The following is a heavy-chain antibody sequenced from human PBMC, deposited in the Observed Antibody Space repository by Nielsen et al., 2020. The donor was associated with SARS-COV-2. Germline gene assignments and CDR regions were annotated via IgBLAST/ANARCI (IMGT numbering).Heavy chain of an antibody. CDR1: GYTFTGYY. CDR3: ARQGPYSSSWYVVYYFDY. V-gene: IGHV1-2*06. Sequence: ASVKVSCKASGYTFTGYYMHWVRQAPGQGLEWMGRINPNSGGTNYAQKLQGRVTMTTDTSTSTAYMELRSLRSDDTAVYYCARQGPYSSSWYVVYYFDYWGQGTLVTVSS. CDR2: INPNSGGT. J-gene: IGHJ4*02. D-gene: IGHD6-13*01.